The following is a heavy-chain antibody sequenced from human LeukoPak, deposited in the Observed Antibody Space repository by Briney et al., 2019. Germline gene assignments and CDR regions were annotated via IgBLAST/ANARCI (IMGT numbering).Heavy chain of an antibody. CDR3: AREGGFYRPLDY. CDR1: GGSVINTNW. J-gene: IGHJ4*02. D-gene: IGHD3-3*01. Sequence: SETLSLTCGVSGGSVINTNWWTWVRQPPGKGLEWIGKVHLDGRTNYNPSLESRLTMSVDVSENQVPLKLTSVTAADTAVYYCAREGGFYRPLDYSGQGTLVTVSS. CDR2: VHLDGRT. V-gene: IGHV4-4*02.